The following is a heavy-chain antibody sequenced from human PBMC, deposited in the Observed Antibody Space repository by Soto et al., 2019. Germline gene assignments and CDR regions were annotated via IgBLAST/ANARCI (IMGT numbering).Heavy chain of an antibody. CDR2: IIPIHGTT. Sequence: QMEQSGAEVRKPGSSVKVSCKPSGGSLTSYPMAWVRQAPGQGFEWMGGIIPIHGTTEYAQKVQGRVTITADESTNRATLELTGLTSEDTAVYYCARGWGLVSWGQGTLVTVSS. CDR3: ARGWGLVS. CDR1: GGSLTSYP. D-gene: IGHD3-16*01. J-gene: IGHJ4*02. V-gene: IGHV1-69*01.